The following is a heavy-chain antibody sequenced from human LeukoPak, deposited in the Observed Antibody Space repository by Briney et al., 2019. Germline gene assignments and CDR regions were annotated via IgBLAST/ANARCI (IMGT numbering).Heavy chain of an antibody. Sequence: GGSLRLSCAASGFTFSSYGMHWVRQAPGKGLEWVAFIRYDGSNKYYADSVKGRFTISRDNSKNTLYLQMNSLRAEDTAVYYCAKDRPYCSSTSCSSYGMDVWGQGTTVTVSS. CDR1: GFTFSSYG. V-gene: IGHV3-30*02. J-gene: IGHJ6*02. CDR3: AKDRPYCSSTSCSSYGMDV. CDR2: IRYDGSNK. D-gene: IGHD2-2*01.